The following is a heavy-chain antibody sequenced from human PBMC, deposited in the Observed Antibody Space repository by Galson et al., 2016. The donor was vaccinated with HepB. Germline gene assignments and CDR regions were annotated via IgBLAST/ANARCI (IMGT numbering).Heavy chain of an antibody. CDR2: IGSSGTV. CDR1: GFTFSSYS. Sequence: SLRLSCAASGFTFSSYSMIWVRQTPGKGLEWVSYIGSSGTVYYADSLQGRFTISRDNAKKLLHLQMNSLRNEDTAVYYCARDYDGSFPNLDFWGQGTLVTVSS. J-gene: IGHJ4*02. CDR3: ARDYDGSFPNLDF. D-gene: IGHD5-12*01. V-gene: IGHV3-48*02.